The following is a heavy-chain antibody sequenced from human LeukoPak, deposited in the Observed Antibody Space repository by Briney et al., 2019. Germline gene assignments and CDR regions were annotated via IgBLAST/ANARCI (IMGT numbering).Heavy chain of an antibody. D-gene: IGHD2-2*01. CDR2: IRYDGSNK. V-gene: IGHV3-30*02. CDR1: GFTFSSYG. CDR3: AKDRYQLLLPDY. Sequence: GGSLRLSCAASGFTFSSYGMHWVRQAPGKGLEWVAFIRYDGSNKYYADSEKGRFTISRDNSKNTLYLQMNSLRAEDTAVYYCAKDRYQLLLPDYWGQGTLVTVSS. J-gene: IGHJ4*02.